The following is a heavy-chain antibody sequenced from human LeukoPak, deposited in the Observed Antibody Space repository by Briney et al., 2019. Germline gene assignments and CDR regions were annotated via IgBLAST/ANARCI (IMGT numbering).Heavy chain of an antibody. D-gene: IGHD4-17*01. CDR1: GGSFSGYY. J-gene: IGHJ3*02. CDR3: ARDRLPPDYGDYGAFDI. CDR2: INHSGST. V-gene: IGHV4-34*01. Sequence: SETLSLTCAVYGGSFSGYYWSWIRQPPGKGLEWIGEINHSGSTNYNPSLKSRVAISVDTSKNQFSLKLSSVTAADTAVYYCARDRLPPDYGDYGAFDIWGQGTMVTVSS.